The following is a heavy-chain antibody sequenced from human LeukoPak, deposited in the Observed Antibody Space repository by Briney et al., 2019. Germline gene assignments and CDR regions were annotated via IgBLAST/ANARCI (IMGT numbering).Heavy chain of an antibody. CDR2: IYYSGST. CDR1: GGSISSYY. CDR3: ARSLDYYYYYMDV. J-gene: IGHJ6*03. Sequence: PSETLSLTCTVSGGSISSYYWSWIRQPPGKGLEWIGYIYYSGSTNYNPSLKSRVTISVATSKNQFSLKLSSVTAADTAVYYCARSLDYYYYYMDVWGKGTTVTVSS. V-gene: IGHV4-59*01.